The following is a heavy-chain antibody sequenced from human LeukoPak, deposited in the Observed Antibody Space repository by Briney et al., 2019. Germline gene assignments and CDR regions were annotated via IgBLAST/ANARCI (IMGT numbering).Heavy chain of an antibody. CDR3: ARDGIVVVPAARSTAFDI. CDR2: MNPNSGNT. D-gene: IGHD2-2*01. CDR1: GYTFTSYD. V-gene: IGHV1-8*01. Sequence: ASVKVSCKASGYTFTSYDINWVRQATGQGLEWMGWMNPNSGNTGYAQKFQGRVTMTGNTSISTAYMELSSLRSEDTAVYYCARDGIVVVPAARSTAFDIWGQGTMVTVSS. J-gene: IGHJ3*02.